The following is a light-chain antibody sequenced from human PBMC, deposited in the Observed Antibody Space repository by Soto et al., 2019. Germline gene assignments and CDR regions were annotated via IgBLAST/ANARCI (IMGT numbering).Light chain of an antibody. J-gene: IGKJ1*01. CDR2: DAS. Sequence: EIVLTQSPATLSLSPVEIATLSCMASQSVSSYLAWYQQKPGQAPRLLIYDASNRATGIPARFSGSGSGTDFTLTISSLEPEDFAVYCCQQYGSSPRTFGQGTKVDIK. CDR3: QQYGSSPRT. CDR1: QSVSSY. V-gene: IGKV3-11*01.